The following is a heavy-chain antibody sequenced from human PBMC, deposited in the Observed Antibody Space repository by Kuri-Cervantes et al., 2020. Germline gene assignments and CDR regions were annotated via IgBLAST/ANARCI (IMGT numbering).Heavy chain of an antibody. Sequence: SETLSLTCAVYGGSFSGYYWNWIRQPPGKGLEWIGEITHSGSTNYNPSLKSRVTISADTSKNQFSLKVNSATAADTAVYYCARYEAFWSNLAVSPIDYWGQGTLVTVSS. J-gene: IGHJ4*02. CDR1: GGSFSGYY. D-gene: IGHD3-3*01. CDR2: ITHSGST. V-gene: IGHV4-34*01. CDR3: ARYEAFWSNLAVSPIDY.